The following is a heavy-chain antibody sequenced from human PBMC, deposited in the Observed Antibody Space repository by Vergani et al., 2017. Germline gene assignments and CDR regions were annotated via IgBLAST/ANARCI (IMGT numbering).Heavy chain of an antibody. CDR3: ARKSYSNYLFDY. CDR1: GGTFSSYA. J-gene: IGHJ4*02. Sequence: QVQLVQSGAEVKKPGSSVKVSCKASGGTFSSYAISWVRQAPGQGLAWMGWINPNSGGTNYAQKFQGRVTMTRDTSISTAYMELSRLRSDDTAVYYCARKSYSNYLFDYWGQGTLVTVSS. V-gene: IGHV1-2*02. CDR2: INPNSGGT. D-gene: IGHD4-11*01.